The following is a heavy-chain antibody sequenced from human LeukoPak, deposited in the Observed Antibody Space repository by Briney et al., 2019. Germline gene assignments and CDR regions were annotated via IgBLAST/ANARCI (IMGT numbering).Heavy chain of an antibody. CDR1: GYTFTSYD. V-gene: IGHV1-8*01. Sequence: ASVKVSCKASGYTFTSYDINSVRQTTGQGFGWMGWMNPNSGNTGYAQKFQGRVTMTRNTSISTAYMELSSLRSEDTAVYYCATGAGSTSWALGYWGQGTLVTVSS. J-gene: IGHJ1*01. CDR2: MNPNSGNT. D-gene: IGHD2-2*01. CDR3: ATGAGSTSWALGY.